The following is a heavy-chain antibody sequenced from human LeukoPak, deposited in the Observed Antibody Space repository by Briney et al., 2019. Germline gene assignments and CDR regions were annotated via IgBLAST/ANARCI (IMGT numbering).Heavy chain of an antibody. D-gene: IGHD6-25*01. CDR2: ISTNYGNT. CDR1: GYTFTKFG. V-gene: IGHV1-18*01. CDR3: ARSGGSYFDY. J-gene: IGHJ4*02. Sequence: ASVKVSCKASGYTFTKFGVNWVRHGPGQGLEWMGWISTNYGNTNYAQQLQGRVTMTIDTSTSTAYMELRSLRSDDTAVYYCARSGGSYFDYWGQGTLVTVSS.